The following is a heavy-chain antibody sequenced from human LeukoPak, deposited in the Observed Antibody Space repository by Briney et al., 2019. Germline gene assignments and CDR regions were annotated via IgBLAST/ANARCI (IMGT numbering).Heavy chain of an antibody. D-gene: IGHD3-16*01. V-gene: IGHV3-48*03. Sequence: GGSLRLSCAASGFIFSSYEMTWVRQTPRKGLEWLSYISSSGRNMWYADSVKGRFTISRDNANNSLYLQMNSLSHEDTSVYYCARTRNAYHFDYWGQGILVTVSS. CDR2: ISSSGRNM. CDR3: ARTRNAYHFDY. J-gene: IGHJ4*02. CDR1: GFIFSSYE.